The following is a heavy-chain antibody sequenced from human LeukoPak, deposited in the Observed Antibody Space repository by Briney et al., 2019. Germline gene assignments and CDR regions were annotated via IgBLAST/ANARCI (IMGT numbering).Heavy chain of an antibody. J-gene: IGHJ5*02. D-gene: IGHD2-2*01. CDR1: GGSISSGDYY. V-gene: IGHV4-39*01. Sequence: SETLSLTCTVSGGSISSGDYYWSWIRQPPGKGLDWIGSIYYSGSTYYNPSLKSRVTISVDTSKNQFSLKLSSVTAADTAVYYCARHGQLLQNWFDPWGQESLVTVSS. CDR2: IYYSGST. CDR3: ARHGQLLQNWFDP.